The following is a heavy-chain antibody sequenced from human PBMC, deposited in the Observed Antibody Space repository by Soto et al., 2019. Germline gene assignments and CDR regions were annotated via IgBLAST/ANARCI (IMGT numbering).Heavy chain of an antibody. CDR1: GYSVGSGYF. J-gene: IGHJ3*01. Sequence: PSATLSLTCTFSGYSVGSGYFGGWIRQPPGKGREWIASIYQSGSIHYNPSLRSRVTISLDMSKNQFSLKLTSVTAADTAVYYCARDYGYSYANDAFDFWGQGTMVTVSS. D-gene: IGHD5-18*01. CDR3: ARDYGYSYANDAFDF. V-gene: IGHV4-38-2*02. CDR2: IYQSGSI.